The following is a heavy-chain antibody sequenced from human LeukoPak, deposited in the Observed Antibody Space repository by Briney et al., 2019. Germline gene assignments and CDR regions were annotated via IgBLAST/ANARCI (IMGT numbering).Heavy chain of an antibody. CDR2: ISSSGSTI. CDR1: GFTFSDYY. Sequence: KPGGSLRLSCAASGFTFSDYYMSWIRQAPGKGLEWVSYISSSGSTIYYADSVKGRFTISRDNAKNSLYLQMNSLRAEDTAVYYCARDLDYGGNSGLYYYGMGVWGQGTTVTVSS. CDR3: ARDLDYGGNSGLYYYGMGV. D-gene: IGHD4-23*01. V-gene: IGHV3-11*01. J-gene: IGHJ6*02.